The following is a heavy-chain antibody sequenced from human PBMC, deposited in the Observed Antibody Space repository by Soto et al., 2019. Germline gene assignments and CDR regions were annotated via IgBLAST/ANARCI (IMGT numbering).Heavy chain of an antibody. Sequence: ASVKVSCKASGYTFTSYAMHWVRQAPGQRLEWMGWINAGNGNTKYSQKFQGRVTITRDTSASTAYMELSSLRSEDTAVYYCARTQVRGVIIGYYYYGMDVWGQGTTVTVSS. CDR2: INAGNGNT. D-gene: IGHD3-10*01. V-gene: IGHV1-3*01. CDR3: ARTQVRGVIIGYYYYGMDV. J-gene: IGHJ6*02. CDR1: GYTFTSYA.